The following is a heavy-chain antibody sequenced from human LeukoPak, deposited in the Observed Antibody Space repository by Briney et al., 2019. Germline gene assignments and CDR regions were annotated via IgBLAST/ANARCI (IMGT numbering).Heavy chain of an antibody. V-gene: IGHV1-2*02. CDR1: GYTFTGYY. J-gene: IGHJ3*02. Sequence: ASVKVSCKASGYTFTGYYMHWVRQAPGQGLEWMGWINPNSGGTHYAQKFQGRVTMTRDTSISTAYMELSRLRSDDTAVYYCARAYFSDSSGYYPSSDAFDIWGQGTMVTVSS. CDR2: INPNSGGT. D-gene: IGHD3-22*01. CDR3: ARAYFSDSSGYYPSSDAFDI.